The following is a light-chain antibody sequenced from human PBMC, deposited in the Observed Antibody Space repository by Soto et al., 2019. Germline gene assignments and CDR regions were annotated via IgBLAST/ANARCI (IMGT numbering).Light chain of an antibody. J-gene: IGLJ3*02. CDR3: CSYAGNFIWV. Sequence: QSVLTQPRSVSGSPGQSITLSCDGSTSDVGAYNLVSWYQQHPGEAPKLMIYDVIKRPSGVPYRFSGSKSGNTASLTISGLQADDEADYYCCSYAGNFIWVFGGGTKSPS. CDR1: TSDVGAYNL. V-gene: IGLV2-11*01. CDR2: DVI.